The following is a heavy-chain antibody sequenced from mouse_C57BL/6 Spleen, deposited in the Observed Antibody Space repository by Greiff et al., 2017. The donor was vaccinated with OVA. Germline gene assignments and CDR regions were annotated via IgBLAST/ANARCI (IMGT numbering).Heavy chain of an antibody. CDR1: GFSLTSYG. CDR2: IWSDGST. J-gene: IGHJ1*03. Sequence: QVQLKQSGPGLVAPSQSLSITCTVSGFSLTSYGVHWVRQPPGKGLEWLVVIWSDGSTTYNSALKSRLSISKDNSKSQVFLKMNSLQTDDTAMYYCARHRGTTVVDWYFDVWGTGTTVTVSS. D-gene: IGHD1-1*01. V-gene: IGHV2-6-1*01. CDR3: ARHRGTTVVDWYFDV.